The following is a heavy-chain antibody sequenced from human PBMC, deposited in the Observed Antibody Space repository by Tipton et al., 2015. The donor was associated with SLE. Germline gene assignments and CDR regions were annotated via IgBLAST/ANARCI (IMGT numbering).Heavy chain of an antibody. CDR2: INPNSGGT. V-gene: IGHV1-2*02. CDR1: GYTFTGYY. Sequence: QLVQSGAEVKKPGASVKVSCKASGYTFTGYYMHWVRQAPGQGLEWMGWINPNSGGTNYAQKFQGRVTMTRDTSKNQFSLKLSSVTAADTAVYYCARVRGPEDIWGQGTMVTVSS. CDR3: ARVRGPEDI. J-gene: IGHJ3*02.